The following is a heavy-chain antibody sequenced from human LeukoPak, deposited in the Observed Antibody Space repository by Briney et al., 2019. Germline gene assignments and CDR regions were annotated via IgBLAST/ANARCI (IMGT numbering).Heavy chain of an antibody. CDR2: ISANGGST. CDR1: PFTFSSSL. Sequence: GGSLRLSCSASPFTFSSSLMFWVRQAPGKGPEYVAAISANGGSTYHTDKVYGRFSISRDNSQNTLYLQMSRLRAEDTAVYYCVKDNGQGGFDYWGRGTLVTVSS. D-gene: IGHD3-16*01. CDR3: VKDNGQGGFDY. V-gene: IGHV3-64D*09. J-gene: IGHJ4*02.